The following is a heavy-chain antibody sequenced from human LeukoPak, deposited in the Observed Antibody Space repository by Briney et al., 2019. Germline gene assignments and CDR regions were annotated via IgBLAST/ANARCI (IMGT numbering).Heavy chain of an antibody. CDR3: ARVAIADEDKEHFDY. CDR1: GFTFSSYS. J-gene: IGHJ4*02. CDR2: ISSSSSYI. V-gene: IGHV3-21*01. Sequence: GGSLRLSCAASGFTFSSYSMNWVRQAPGKGLEWVSSISSSSSYIKYADSVKGRFTISRDNAKNSLYLQMNSLRAEDTAVYYCARVAIADEDKEHFDYWGQGTLVTVSS. D-gene: IGHD6-13*01.